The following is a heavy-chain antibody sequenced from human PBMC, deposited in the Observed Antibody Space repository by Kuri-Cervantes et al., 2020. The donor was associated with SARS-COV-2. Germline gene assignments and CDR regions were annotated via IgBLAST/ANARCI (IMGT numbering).Heavy chain of an antibody. CDR3: AKESDFDWLLLGGHFDY. CDR1: GFNFSSFA. V-gene: IGHV3-23*01. Sequence: GESLKISCAASGFNFSSFAMSWVRQAPGKGLEWVSAICGSYDSTHYAESVKGRFTISRDNSKNTLYLQMNSLRAEDTAVYYCAKESDFDWLLLGGHFDYWGQGTLVTVSS. D-gene: IGHD3-9*01. CDR2: ICGSYDST. J-gene: IGHJ4*02.